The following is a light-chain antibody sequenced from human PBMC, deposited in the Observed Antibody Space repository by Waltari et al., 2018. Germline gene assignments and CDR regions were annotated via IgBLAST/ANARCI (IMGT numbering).Light chain of an antibody. V-gene: IGKV3-20*01. CDR2: GAS. Sequence: ETVLTQSPGTLSLSPGERATLSCRASQSVTSSHLAWYQQKPGQAPRLLIYGASSRATGIPDRCSGSGSGTDFTLTITRLEPEDCAVYYCQQYGNSPRTFGQGTEVESK. J-gene: IGKJ1*01. CDR1: QSVTSSH. CDR3: QQYGNSPRT.